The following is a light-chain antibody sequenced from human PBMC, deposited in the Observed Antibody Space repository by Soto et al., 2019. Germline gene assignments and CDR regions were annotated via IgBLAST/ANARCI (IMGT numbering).Light chain of an antibody. V-gene: IGKV3-20*01. Sequence: EIVLTQSPGTLSLSPGERATLSCRASQIVRSSYLAWYQQKPGQAPSLLIYDASIRATGIPDRFSGSGSGTDFTLTISRLEPEDFAVYYCQQYGNSPVTFGPGTKVDIK. J-gene: IGKJ3*01. CDR2: DAS. CDR1: QIVRSSY. CDR3: QQYGNSPVT.